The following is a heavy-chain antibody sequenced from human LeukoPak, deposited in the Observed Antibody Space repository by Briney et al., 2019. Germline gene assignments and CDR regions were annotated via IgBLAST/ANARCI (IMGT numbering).Heavy chain of an antibody. V-gene: IGHV1-18*01. CDR1: GYTFTSYG. CDR2: ISAYNGNT. Sequence: ASVKVSCKASGYTFTSYGISWARQAPGQGLEWMGWISAYNGNTNYAQKLQGRVTMTTDTSTSTAYMELRSLRSDDTAVYYCARGTGYSSGWYDRGTNPLDYWGQGTLVTVSS. CDR3: ARGTGYSSGWYDRGTNPLDY. D-gene: IGHD6-19*01. J-gene: IGHJ4*02.